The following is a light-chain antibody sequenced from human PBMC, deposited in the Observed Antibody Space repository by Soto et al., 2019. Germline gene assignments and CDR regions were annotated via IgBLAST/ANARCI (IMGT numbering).Light chain of an antibody. CDR1: QSVSSSY. Sequence: EIVLTQFPGTLSLSPGERATLSCRASQSVSSSYLAWYQQKPGQAPRLLIYGASSRATGIPDRFSGSGSGTDFTLTISRLEPEDFAVYYCQQYGRSSYTFGQGTKLEIK. CDR2: GAS. V-gene: IGKV3-20*01. CDR3: QQYGRSSYT. J-gene: IGKJ2*01.